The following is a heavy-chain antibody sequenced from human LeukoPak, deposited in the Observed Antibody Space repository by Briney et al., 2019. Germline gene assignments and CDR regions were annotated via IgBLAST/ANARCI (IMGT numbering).Heavy chain of an antibody. CDR3: VTYDSLNLFDP. D-gene: IGHD3-22*01. Sequence: PSETLSLTCAVSGDSITTSSSYWSWIRQPPGKGLEWLGRIYSTGSTHYSPSLKSRLTLSIDTSKNRFSLKMHSVTAADTAMYYCVTYDSLNLFDPWGQGTLVTVSS. CDR2: IYSTGST. V-gene: IGHV4-39*07. J-gene: IGHJ5*02. CDR1: GDSITTSSSY.